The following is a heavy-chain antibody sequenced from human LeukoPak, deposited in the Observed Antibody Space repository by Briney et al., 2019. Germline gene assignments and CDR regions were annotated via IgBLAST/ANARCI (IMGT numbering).Heavy chain of an antibody. Sequence: GGSLRLSCAASGFTFSNYAMSWVRQAPGKGLEWVSSISSSSSYIYYADSVKGRFTISRDNAKNSLYLQMNSLRAEDTAVYYCARERGYSYGYGDYRGQGTLVTVSS. CDR3: ARERGYSYGYGDY. CDR2: ISSSSSYI. V-gene: IGHV3-21*01. D-gene: IGHD5-18*01. J-gene: IGHJ4*02. CDR1: GFTFSNYA.